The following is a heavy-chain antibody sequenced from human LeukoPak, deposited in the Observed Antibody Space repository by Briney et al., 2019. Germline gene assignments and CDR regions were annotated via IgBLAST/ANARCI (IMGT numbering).Heavy chain of an antibody. V-gene: IGHV1-8*01. CDR2: MNPNSGNT. J-gene: IGHJ6*03. Sequence: GASVKVSCKASGYTFTSYDINWVRQATGQGLEWMGWMNPNSGNTGYAQKFQGRVTMTRNTSISTAYVELSSLRSEDTAVYYCARGLFSYDILTGYYYYYYMDVWGKGTTVTVSS. CDR1: GYTFTSYD. CDR3: ARGLFSYDILTGYYYYYYMDV. D-gene: IGHD3-9*01.